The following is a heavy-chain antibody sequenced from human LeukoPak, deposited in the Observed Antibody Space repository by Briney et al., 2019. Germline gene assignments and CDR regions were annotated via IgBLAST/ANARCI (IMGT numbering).Heavy chain of an antibody. CDR2: ISDSGANT. Sequence: GGSLRLSCAASGFTFNSYAMSWVRQAPGKGPEWVSAISDSGANTYYAVSVRGRFTISRDNLNSLRAEDTAIYYCAKDAGRSDVDYFDYWGQGTLITVSS. J-gene: IGHJ4*02. D-gene: IGHD1-26*01. CDR1: GFTFNSYA. V-gene: IGHV3-23*01. CDR3: AKDAGRSDVDYFDY.